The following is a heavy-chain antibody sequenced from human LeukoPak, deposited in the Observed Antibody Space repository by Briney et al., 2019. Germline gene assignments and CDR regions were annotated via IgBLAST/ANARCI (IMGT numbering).Heavy chain of an antibody. D-gene: IGHD5-18*01. V-gene: IGHV3-11*01. Sequence: GGSLRLSCAASGFTFSDYYMSWIRQAPGKGLEWVSYISSSGSTIYYADSVKGRFTIPRDNAKNSLYLQMNSLRAEDTAVYYCASQKGWGYRNLGQFDYWGQGTLVTVSS. CDR2: ISSSGSTI. CDR1: GFTFSDYY. J-gene: IGHJ4*02. CDR3: ASQKGWGYRNLGQFDY.